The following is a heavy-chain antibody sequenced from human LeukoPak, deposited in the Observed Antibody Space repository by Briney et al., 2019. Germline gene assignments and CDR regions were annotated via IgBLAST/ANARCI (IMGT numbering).Heavy chain of an antibody. CDR2: ISAYNGNT. Sequence: ASVKVSCKASGYTFTSYGISWVRQAPGQGLEWMGWISAYNGNTNYAQKLQGRVTMTTDTSTSTACMELRSLRSDDTAVYYCARDHGLAVADYWGQGTLVTVSS. CDR1: GYTFTSYG. D-gene: IGHD6-19*01. V-gene: IGHV1-18*01. CDR3: ARDHGLAVADY. J-gene: IGHJ4*02.